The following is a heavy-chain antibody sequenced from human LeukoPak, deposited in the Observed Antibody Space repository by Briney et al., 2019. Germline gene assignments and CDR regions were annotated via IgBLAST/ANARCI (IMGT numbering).Heavy chain of an antibody. Sequence: SVKVSCKASGGTFSSYAISWVRQAPGQGLEWMGGIIPIFGTANYAQKFQGRVTVTADESTSTAYMEPSSLRSEDTAVYYCARGGELLARDYYYYMDVWGKGTTVTVSS. CDR2: IIPIFGTA. J-gene: IGHJ6*03. V-gene: IGHV1-69*13. D-gene: IGHD1-26*01. CDR1: GGTFSSYA. CDR3: ARGGELLARDYYYYMDV.